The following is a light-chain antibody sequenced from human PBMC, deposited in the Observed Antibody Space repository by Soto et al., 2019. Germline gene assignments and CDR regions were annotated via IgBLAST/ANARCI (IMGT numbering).Light chain of an antibody. CDR2: GAS. J-gene: IGKJ4*01. CDR1: QSVSSSY. CDR3: QQYGSSPPGLT. V-gene: IGKV3-20*01. Sequence: EIVLTQSPGTLSLSPGERVTLSCRASQSVSSSYLAWYQQKPGQAPRLLIYGASSRATGIPDRFGGSGSGTDFTLTISRLEPEDFAVYYCQQYGSSPPGLTFGGGTKV.